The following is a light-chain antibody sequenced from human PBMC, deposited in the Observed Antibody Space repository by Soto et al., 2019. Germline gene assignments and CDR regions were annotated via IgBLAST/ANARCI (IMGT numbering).Light chain of an antibody. V-gene: IGKV3-15*01. Sequence: EIVMTQSPATLSVSPGERATLSCRASQSVSSDLAWYQQKPGQAPRLLIFGASTRATDVPARFSGSGSGTEFTLTISSLQSEDFAGYYCRENVTSLPALPFAVGTKVEIK. CDR2: GAS. CDR3: RENVTSLPALP. CDR1: QSVSSD. J-gene: IGKJ4*01.